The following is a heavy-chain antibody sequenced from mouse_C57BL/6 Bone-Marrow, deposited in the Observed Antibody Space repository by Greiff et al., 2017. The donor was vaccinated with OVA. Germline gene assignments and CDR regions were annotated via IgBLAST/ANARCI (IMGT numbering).Heavy chain of an antibody. V-gene: IGHV1-42*01. Sequence: VQLKQSGPELVKPGASVKISCKASGYSFTGYYMNWVKQSPEKSLEWIGEINPSTGGTTYNQKFKAKATLTVDKSSSTAYMQLKSLTSEDSAVYYCARSNWGFAYWGQGTLVTVSA. J-gene: IGHJ3*01. D-gene: IGHD4-1*01. CDR1: GYSFTGYY. CDR2: INPSTGGT. CDR3: ARSNWGFAY.